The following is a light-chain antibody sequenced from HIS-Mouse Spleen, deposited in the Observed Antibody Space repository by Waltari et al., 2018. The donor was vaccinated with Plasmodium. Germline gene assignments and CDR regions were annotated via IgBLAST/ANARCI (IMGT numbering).Light chain of an antibody. J-gene: IGLJ3*02. CDR1: SDTIVGSSK. V-gene: IGLV5-37*01. CDR2: YYSDSDK. CDR3: MIWPSNASGV. Sequence: QPVLTQPPSSSALPGESARLTCTLPSDTIVGSSKIYWYQHKPGSPHRYLLYYYSDSDKGQGSGVPSRFSGSKDASANTGILFISGLQSEDEADYYCMIWPSNASGVFGGGTKLTVL.